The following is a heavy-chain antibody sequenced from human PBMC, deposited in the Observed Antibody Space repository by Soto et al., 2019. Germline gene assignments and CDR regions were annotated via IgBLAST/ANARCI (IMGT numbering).Heavy chain of an antibody. V-gene: IGHV3-23*01. Sequence: PGGSLRLSCAASGFTFSSYAMSWVRQAPGKGLEWVSAISGSGGSTYYADSVKGRFTISRDNSKNTLYLQMNSLRAEDTAVYYCAKYPTYDFWSGYYTDRTFFDYWGQGTLVTVS. CDR1: GFTFSSYA. J-gene: IGHJ4*02. CDR2: ISGSGGST. D-gene: IGHD3-3*01. CDR3: AKYPTYDFWSGYYTDRTFFDY.